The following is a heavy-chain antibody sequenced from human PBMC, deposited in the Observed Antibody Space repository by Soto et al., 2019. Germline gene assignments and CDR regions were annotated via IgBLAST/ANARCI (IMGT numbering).Heavy chain of an antibody. CDR2: IYYSGST. V-gene: IGHV4-39*01. J-gene: IGHJ6*02. Sequence: PSETLSLTCTFSGGSISSSSYYWGWIRQPPGKGLEWIGSIYYSGSTYYNPSLKSRVTISVDTSKNQFSLKLSSVTAADTAVYYCAKIYYYGMDVWGQGTTVTVSS. CDR1: GGSISSSSYY. CDR3: AKIYYYGMDV.